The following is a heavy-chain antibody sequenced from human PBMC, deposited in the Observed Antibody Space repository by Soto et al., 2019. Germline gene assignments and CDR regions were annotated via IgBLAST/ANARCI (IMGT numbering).Heavy chain of an antibody. D-gene: IGHD3-10*01. V-gene: IGHV3-30*03. Sequence: QGQLVESGGGVVQPGRSLRLSCAASGFVFSGYGMHWVRQAPGKGLEWVGLISHDGSSEYYAESVRGRFTISRDNSKNTLYLQITSLTTEDTAVYYCATSRRHELVLWWFVPSARGTLVIVSS. CDR3: ATSRRHELVLWWFVP. J-gene: IGHJ5*01. CDR2: ISHDGSSE. CDR1: GFVFSGYG.